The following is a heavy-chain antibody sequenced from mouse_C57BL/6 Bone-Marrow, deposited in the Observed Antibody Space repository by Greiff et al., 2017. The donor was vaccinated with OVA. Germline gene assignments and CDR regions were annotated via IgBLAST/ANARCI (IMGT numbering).Heavy chain of an antibody. CDR3: ARGGGPCAMDY. CDR1: GYTFTSYG. Sequence: QVQLQQSGAELARPGASVKLSCKASGYTFTSYGISWVKQRTGQGLEWIGEIYPRSGNTYYNEKFKGKATLTAGKSSSTAYMELRSLTSEDSAVYFCARGGGPCAMDYWGQGTSVTVSS. CDR2: IYPRSGNT. V-gene: IGHV1-81*01. J-gene: IGHJ4*01.